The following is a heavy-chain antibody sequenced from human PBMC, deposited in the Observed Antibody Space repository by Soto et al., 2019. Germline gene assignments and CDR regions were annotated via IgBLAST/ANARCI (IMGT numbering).Heavy chain of an antibody. CDR2: ISAYNGNT. CDR3: ARVAMIVVVISDYYGMDV. Sequence: GASVKVSCKASGYTFTSYGISWVRQAPGQGLEWMGWISAYNGNTNYAQKLQGRVTMTTDTSTSTAYMELRSLRSDDTAVYYCARVAMIVVVISDYYGMDVWGQGTTVTVS. D-gene: IGHD3-22*01. V-gene: IGHV1-18*01. CDR1: GYTFTSYG. J-gene: IGHJ6*02.